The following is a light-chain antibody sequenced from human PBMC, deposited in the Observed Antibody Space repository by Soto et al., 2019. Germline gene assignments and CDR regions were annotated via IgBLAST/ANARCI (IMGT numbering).Light chain of an antibody. V-gene: IGLV2-23*01. CDR2: EGI. CDR1: SSTVGGFNV. Sequence: QSVLTQPASVSGSPGQSITISCTGTSSTVGGFNVVSWYQQHPGEAPKVIIYEGIKRPSGVSNRFSGSNSGSTASLTISGLQAEDEADYYCCSYVGATTYVFGTGTKVTVL. J-gene: IGLJ1*01. CDR3: CSYVGATTYV.